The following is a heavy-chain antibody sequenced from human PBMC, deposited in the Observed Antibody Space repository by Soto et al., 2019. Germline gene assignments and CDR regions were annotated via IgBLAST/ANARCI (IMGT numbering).Heavy chain of an antibody. CDR3: ARGFSSSTSCYSY. J-gene: IGHJ4*02. Sequence: QVQLQQWGAGLLKPSETLSLTCAVYGGSFSGYYWSWIRQPPGKGLEWIGEINHSGSTNYNPSLKSRVTISVDTSKNQFSLKLDSVTAADTAVYYCARGFSSSTSCYSYWGQGTLVTVSS. CDR1: GGSFSGYY. CDR2: INHSGST. V-gene: IGHV4-34*01. D-gene: IGHD2-2*02.